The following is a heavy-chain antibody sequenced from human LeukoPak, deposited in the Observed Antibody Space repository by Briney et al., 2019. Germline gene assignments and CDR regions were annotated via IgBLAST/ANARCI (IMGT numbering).Heavy chain of an antibody. J-gene: IGHJ4*02. CDR3: ARENYYDSSGYYYEDY. CDR1: GGTFSSYA. V-gene: IGHV1-69*05. Sequence: SVKVSCKASGGTFSSYAISWVRQAPGQGLEWMGGIIPIFGTANYAQKFQGRVTITTDKSTSTAYMELSSLRSEDTAVYYCARENYYDSSGYYYEDYWGQGTLVTVSS. D-gene: IGHD3-22*01. CDR2: IIPIFGTA.